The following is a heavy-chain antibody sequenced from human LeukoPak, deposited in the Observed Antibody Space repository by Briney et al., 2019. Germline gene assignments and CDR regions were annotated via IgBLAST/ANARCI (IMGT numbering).Heavy chain of an antibody. CDR2: ISSSGSTI. V-gene: IGHV3-48*03. J-gene: IGHJ5*02. D-gene: IGHD6-13*01. CDR1: GFTFSSYE. Sequence: PGGSLRLSCAASGFTFSSYEMNWVRQAPGKGLEWVAYISSSGSTIYYADSVKGRFTISRDNAKNSLYLQMNSLRAEDTAVYYCARDGGSSWYTGNNWFDPWGQGTLVTVSS. CDR3: ARDGGSSWYTGNNWFDP.